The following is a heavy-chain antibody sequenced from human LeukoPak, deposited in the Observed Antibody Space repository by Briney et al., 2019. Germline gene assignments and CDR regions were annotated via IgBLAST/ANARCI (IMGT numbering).Heavy chain of an antibody. CDR2: IGGSRSENKSIK. CDR1: VIIFITYA. CDR3: ARDFWSGYYTED. Sequence: GVPVRLSCDVCVIIFITYAINWVRQAPGKGLEWVSYIGGSRSENKSIKQYADSVKGRFTISRDNAKNSLHLQMDSLSAEDTAVYYCARDFWSGYYTEDWGQGALVIVSS. V-gene: IGHV3-21*05. D-gene: IGHD3-3*01. J-gene: IGHJ4*02.